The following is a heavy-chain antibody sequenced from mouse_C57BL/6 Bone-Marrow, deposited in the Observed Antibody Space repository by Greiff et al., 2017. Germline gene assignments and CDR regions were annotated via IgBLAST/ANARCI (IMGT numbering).Heavy chain of an antibody. D-gene: IGHD2-3*01. Sequence: QVQLQQPVAELVMPGASVKLSCKASGYTFTSYWMHWVKQRPGQGLEWIGEIDPSDSYTNYNQKFKGKSTLTVDKSSSTAYMQLSSLTSEDSAVYYCARSPRWLLFSYWGQGTLVTVSA. CDR2: IDPSDSYT. J-gene: IGHJ3*01. V-gene: IGHV1-69*01. CDR1: GYTFTSYW. CDR3: ARSPRWLLFSY.